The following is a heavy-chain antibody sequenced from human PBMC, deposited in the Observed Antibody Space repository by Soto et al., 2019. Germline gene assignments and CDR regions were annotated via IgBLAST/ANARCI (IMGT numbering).Heavy chain of an antibody. V-gene: IGHV1-8*01. CDR3: ARAPEYSSTWDFYYYYMDV. CDR2: MTPKSGNT. J-gene: IGHJ6*03. Sequence: QFQLVQSGADVKNPGASVKVSCKASGYIFTSYDINWVRQATGQGLEWVGWMTPKSGNTGYAQKFEGRATLTRHTSISTAYMELSSLRSEDTAVYYCARAPEYSSTWDFYYYYMDVWGNGTTVAVS. D-gene: IGHD6-13*01. CDR1: GYIFTSYD.